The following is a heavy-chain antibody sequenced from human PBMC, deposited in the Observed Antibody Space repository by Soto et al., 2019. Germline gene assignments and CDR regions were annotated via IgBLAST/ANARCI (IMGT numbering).Heavy chain of an antibody. CDR3: AKGRRLGYCSGGSCYGPSFDP. V-gene: IGHV3-23*01. D-gene: IGHD2-15*01. Sequence: GSLRLSCAASGFTFSSYAMSWVRQAPGKGLEWVSAISGSGGSTYYADSVKGRFTISRDNSKNTLYLQMNSLRAEDTAVYYCAKGRRLGYCSGGSCYGPSFDPWGQGTLVTVSS. CDR1: GFTFSSYA. CDR2: ISGSGGST. J-gene: IGHJ5*02.